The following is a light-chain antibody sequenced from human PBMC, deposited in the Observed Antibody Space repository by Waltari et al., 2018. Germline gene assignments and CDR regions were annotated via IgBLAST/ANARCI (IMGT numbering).Light chain of an antibody. Sequence: DIVLTQSPATLSLSPGERATLSCRASQSASSSYFALYQQRPGQAPRLLIYDASNRATGIPARFSGSGSGTDFTLTISSLEPEDFAAYYCQQRSNWPPRYSFGQGTKLEMK. CDR3: QQRSNWPPRYS. V-gene: IGKV3-11*01. CDR1: QSASSSY. J-gene: IGKJ2*01. CDR2: DAS.